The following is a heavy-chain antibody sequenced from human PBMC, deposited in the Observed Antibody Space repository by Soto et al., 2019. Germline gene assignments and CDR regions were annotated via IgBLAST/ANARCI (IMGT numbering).Heavy chain of an antibody. Sequence: GGSLRLSCAASGFTFSSYAMSWVRQAPGKGLEWVSAISGSGGSTYYADSVKGRFTISRDNSKNTLYLQMNSLRAEDTAVYYCAKDHYYGSGSYAPPLDYWGQGTLVTVSS. CDR1: GFTFSSYA. D-gene: IGHD3-10*01. CDR2: ISGSGGST. J-gene: IGHJ4*02. V-gene: IGHV3-23*01. CDR3: AKDHYYGSGSYAPPLDY.